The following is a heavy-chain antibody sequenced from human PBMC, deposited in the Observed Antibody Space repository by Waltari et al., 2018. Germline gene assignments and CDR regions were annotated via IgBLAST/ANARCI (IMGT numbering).Heavy chain of an antibody. V-gene: IGHV3-64*01. J-gene: IGHJ6*03. Sequence: EVQLVESGGGLVQPGGSLRLSCAASGFTFSSYAMHWVRQAPGKGLEYVSAISSNGGSTYYANSVKGRFTISRDNSKNTLYLQMGSLRAEDMAVYYCARVAAEWFGYYYYYMDVWGKGTTVTVSS. CDR1: GFTFSSYA. D-gene: IGHD3-10*01. CDR3: ARVAAEWFGYYYYYMDV. CDR2: ISSNGGST.